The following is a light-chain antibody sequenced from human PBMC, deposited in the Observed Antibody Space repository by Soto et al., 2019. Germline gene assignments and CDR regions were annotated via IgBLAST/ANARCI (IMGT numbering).Light chain of an antibody. CDR3: QQYDNWLRT. V-gene: IGKV3-15*01. CDR1: QDISTN. Sequence: EIVMTQSPSTLSVSPGERATLSSRASQDISTNLAWYQQKPGQAPRLLIYGASTRATGIPARFSGSGSGTEFTLTISSLQSADFAVYYCQQYDNWLRTFGQGTKVEIK. J-gene: IGKJ1*01. CDR2: GAS.